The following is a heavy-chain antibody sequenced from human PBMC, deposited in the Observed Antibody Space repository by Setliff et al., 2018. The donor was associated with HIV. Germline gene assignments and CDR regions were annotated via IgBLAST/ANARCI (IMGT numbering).Heavy chain of an antibody. CDR3: SRSLGSYFDSAGYLRYFDY. CDR1: GFTFGDFA. Sequence: PGGSLRLSCTCSGFTFGDFAMSWVRQAPGKGLEWVGFIRSKANGGTTEYAASVKGRFTISRDDSKGIASLQMNSLKTEDTGVYYCSRSLGSYFDSAGYLRYFDYWGQGTQVTVSS. D-gene: IGHD3-10*01. V-gene: IGHV3-49*04. J-gene: IGHJ4*02. CDR2: IRSKANGGTT.